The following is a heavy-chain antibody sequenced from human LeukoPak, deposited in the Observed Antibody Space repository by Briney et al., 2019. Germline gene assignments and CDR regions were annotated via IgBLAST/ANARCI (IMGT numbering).Heavy chain of an antibody. D-gene: IGHD6-6*01. CDR1: GGSISSYC. CDR3: ASSIAARPLDY. CDR2: IYYSGST. Sequence: PSDTLSLTGTVSGGSISSYCWSWIPQPPGKGLEWIGYIYYSGSTNYNPSLKSRVTISVDTSKNQFSLKLSSVTAADTAVYYCASSIAARPLDYWGQGTLVTVSS. V-gene: IGHV4-59*01. J-gene: IGHJ4*02.